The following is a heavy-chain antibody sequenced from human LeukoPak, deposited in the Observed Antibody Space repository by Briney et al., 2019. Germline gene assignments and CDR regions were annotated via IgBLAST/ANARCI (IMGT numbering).Heavy chain of an antibody. V-gene: IGHV3-30*02. J-gene: IGHJ3*02. CDR1: GFTFSSYA. D-gene: IGHD3-16*02. CDR2: IQYDGTNK. Sequence: GGSLRLSCAASGFTFSSYAMHWVRQAPGKGLEWVTFIQYDGTNKYYADSVKGRFTISRDNSKNTLYLQMNSLRPEDTAVYYCAREFTFGGVIVYDAFDIWGQGTMVTVSS. CDR3: AREFTFGGVIVYDAFDI.